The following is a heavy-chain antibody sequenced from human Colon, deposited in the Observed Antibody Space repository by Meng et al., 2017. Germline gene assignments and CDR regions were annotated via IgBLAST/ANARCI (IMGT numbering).Heavy chain of an antibody. Sequence: QVQLVDAGGDVVQPGRSLRLSCATSWFDFTSYAMHWVRQAPGKGLEWVAVISYDGSQKFYADSVKGRFTISRDFSKSTVSLQMDSLRVEDTAMYYCARDYGGPQWFAPWGQGTLVTVSS. V-gene: IGHV3-30*01. CDR3: ARDYGGPQWFAP. J-gene: IGHJ5*02. CDR2: ISYDGSQK. CDR1: WFDFTSYA. D-gene: IGHD3-16*01.